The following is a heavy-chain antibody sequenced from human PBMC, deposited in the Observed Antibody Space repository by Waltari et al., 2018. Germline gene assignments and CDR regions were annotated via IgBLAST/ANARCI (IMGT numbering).Heavy chain of an antibody. CDR1: GGSISSYY. CDR3: ARVSLGTHGLEWPQGFDY. CDR2: IYYSGST. Sequence: QVQLQESGPGLVKPSETLSLTCTVSGGSISSYYWSWIRQPTGKGLEWIGYIYYSGSTNYNPSLKSRVTISADTSKNQVSLKLSSVTAADTAVYYCARVSLGTHGLEWPQGFDYWGQGTLVTVSS. D-gene: IGHD3-3*01. V-gene: IGHV4-59*01. J-gene: IGHJ4*02.